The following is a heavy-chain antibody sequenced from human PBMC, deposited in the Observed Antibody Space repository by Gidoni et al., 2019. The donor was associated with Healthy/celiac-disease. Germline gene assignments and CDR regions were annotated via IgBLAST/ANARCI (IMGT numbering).Heavy chain of an antibody. CDR2: IRSKANSYAT. Sequence: EVQLVASGGGLVQPGGSLQLSCSASGFTFSRSAMHWVRQASGKGLEGVGRIRSKANSYATAYAASVKGRFTISRDDSKNTAYLQMNSLKTEDTAVYYCTRLVDTATDRAVDYWGQGTLVTVSS. CDR3: TRLVDTATDRAVDY. V-gene: IGHV3-73*01. D-gene: IGHD5-18*01. J-gene: IGHJ4*02. CDR1: GFTFSRSA.